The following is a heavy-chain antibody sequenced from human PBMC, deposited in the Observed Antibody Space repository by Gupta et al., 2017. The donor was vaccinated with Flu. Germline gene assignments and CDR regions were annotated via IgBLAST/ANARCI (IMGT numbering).Heavy chain of an antibody. CDR2: IRSNTYGGTA. J-gene: IGHJ4*02. Sequence: EVQPVESGGGSVQPGRSLTLCCPVSGFACGYSAMCWVRQAPGKGLEWVGFIRSNTYGGTAEYAASVKGRFTISRDDSKSVAYLQMNSLKTEDTAVYYCTRDNGYYFDYWGQGTLVTVSS. CDR1: GFACGYSA. CDR3: TRDNGYYFDY. D-gene: IGHD6-25*01. V-gene: IGHV3-49*04.